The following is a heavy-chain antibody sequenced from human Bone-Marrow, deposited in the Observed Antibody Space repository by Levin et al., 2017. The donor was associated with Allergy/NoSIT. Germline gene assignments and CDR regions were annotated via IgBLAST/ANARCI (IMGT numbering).Heavy chain of an antibody. CDR3: VRDRGFVVLTGIGTFGS. V-gene: IGHV4-30-4*01. CDR1: DDFINSGDYY. Sequence: NASETLSLTCTVSDDFINSGDYYWSWIRQPPGKGLEWIAYIYYSGNTDYNPSLKSRVIITIDTSKKQFSLILDLVTPAATAVDYCVRDRGFVVLTGIGTFGSWGQGVRVIVSS. D-gene: IGHD2-21*02. CDR2: IYYSGNT. J-gene: IGHJ4*02.